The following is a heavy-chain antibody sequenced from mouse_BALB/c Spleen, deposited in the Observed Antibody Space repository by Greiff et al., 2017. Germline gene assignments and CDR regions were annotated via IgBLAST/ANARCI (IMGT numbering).Heavy chain of an antibody. CDR2: ISSGGGST. D-gene: IGHD2-4*01. Sequence: DVKLVESGGGLVKPGGSLKLSCAASGFAFSSYDMSWVRQTPEKRLEWVAYISSGGGSTYYPDTVKGRFTISRDNAKNTLYLQMSSLKSEDTAMYYCARQRYDYDDYAMDYWGQGTSVTGSS. CDR3: ARQRYDYDDYAMDY. J-gene: IGHJ4*01. V-gene: IGHV5-12-1*01. CDR1: GFAFSSYD.